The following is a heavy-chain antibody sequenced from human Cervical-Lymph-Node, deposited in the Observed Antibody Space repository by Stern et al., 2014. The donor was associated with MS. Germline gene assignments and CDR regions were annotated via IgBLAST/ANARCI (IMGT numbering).Heavy chain of an antibody. Sequence: DQLVESGAEVKKPGSSVKVSCTASGDTFINFGISWVRLAPGQGLEWMGGIIPILGTTEYIQRFQGRLTISADESATTVYMELNSLRSDDTAVYYCARDNDDHGMDVWGQGTTVIVSS. CDR2: IIPILGTT. V-gene: IGHV1-69*01. CDR1: GDTFINFG. D-gene: IGHD1-1*01. J-gene: IGHJ6*02. CDR3: ARDNDDHGMDV.